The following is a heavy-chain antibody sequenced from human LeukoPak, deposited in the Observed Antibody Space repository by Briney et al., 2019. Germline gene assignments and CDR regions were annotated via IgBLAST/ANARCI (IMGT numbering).Heavy chain of an antibody. CDR1: GFTFSSYE. V-gene: IGHV3-48*03. J-gene: IGHJ4*02. D-gene: IGHD6-19*01. Sequence: QAGGSLRLSCAASGFTFSSYEMNWVRQAPGKGLEWVSYVSSSGGTIYYADSVKGRFTISRDNAKNSLYLQMNSLRAEDTAVYYCASGGDSSGWFTTYYFDYWGQGTLVTVSS. CDR2: VSSSGGTI. CDR3: ASGGDSSGWFTTYYFDY.